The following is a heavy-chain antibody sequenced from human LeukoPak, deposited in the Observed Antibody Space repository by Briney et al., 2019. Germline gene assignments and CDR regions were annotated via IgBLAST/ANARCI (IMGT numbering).Heavy chain of an antibody. V-gene: IGHV3-43*02. Sequence: GGSLRLSCAASGFSFGDYAMHWVRQAPGKGLEWVSLIRADGGRTYYADSVNGRFTISRDNSKNSLYLQMNSLRTDDTALYYCGTWAFYHGLDVWGQGPTVTVSS. D-gene: IGHD2/OR15-2a*01. J-gene: IGHJ6*02. CDR1: GFSFGDYA. CDR2: IRADGGRT. CDR3: GTWAFYHGLDV.